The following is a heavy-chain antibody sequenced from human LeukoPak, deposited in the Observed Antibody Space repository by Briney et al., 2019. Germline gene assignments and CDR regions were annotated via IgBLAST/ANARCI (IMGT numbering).Heavy chain of an antibody. CDR3: ARDPASGYDSYNWFDP. V-gene: IGHV1-8*01. D-gene: IGHD5-12*01. J-gene: IGHJ5*02. CDR1: GYTFTSYD. CDR2: MNPNSGNT. Sequence: GASVKVSCKASGYTFTSYDINWVRQATGQGLEWMGWMNPNSGNTGYAQKFQGRVTMTRNTSISTAYMELSSLRSEDTAVYYCARDPASGYDSYNWFDPWGQGTLVTVSS.